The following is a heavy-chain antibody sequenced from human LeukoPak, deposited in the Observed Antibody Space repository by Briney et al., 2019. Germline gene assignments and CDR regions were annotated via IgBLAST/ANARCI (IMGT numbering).Heavy chain of an antibody. CDR3: ARDFFHSDISRPFDY. CDR1: GFIFSRYT. Sequence: GGSLRLSCAASGFIFSRYTITWVRQAPGKGLEWVSSIWSDSAEIHYADSEKGRFTISRDNAKDSLYLQMNSLRAEDSAVYYCARDFFHSDISRPFDYWGQGTLVTVSS. D-gene: IGHD3-3*02. J-gene: IGHJ4*02. CDR2: IWSDSAEI. V-gene: IGHV3-21*01.